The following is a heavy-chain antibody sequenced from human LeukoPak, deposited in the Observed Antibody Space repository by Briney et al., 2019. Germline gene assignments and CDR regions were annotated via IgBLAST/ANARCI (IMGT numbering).Heavy chain of an antibody. CDR1: GFTFSSYA. J-gene: IGHJ3*02. CDR2: ISGSGGST. Sequence: HPGGSLRLSCAASGFTFSSYAMSWVRHAPGKGLEWVSAISGSGGSTYYADSVKGRFTISRANSKNTLYLQMNSLRAEDTAVYYCAKDQFERGYCSSTSCRMDAFDIWGQGTMVTVSS. D-gene: IGHD2-2*01. CDR3: AKDQFERGYCSSTSCRMDAFDI. V-gene: IGHV3-23*01.